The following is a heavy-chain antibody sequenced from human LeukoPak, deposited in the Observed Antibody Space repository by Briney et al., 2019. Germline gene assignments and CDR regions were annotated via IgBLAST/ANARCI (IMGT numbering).Heavy chain of an antibody. CDR1: GFNFGRYE. D-gene: IGHD6-25*01. Sequence: GGSLRLSCAASGFNFGRYEMNWVRQAPGKGLEWISYIGTIISTTFYADSVKGRFTVSRDDAKSSLYLQMSSLRAEDTAVYYCARTVYDLLRKRLVPGFDYWGQGTLVTVSS. CDR2: IGTIISTT. CDR3: ARTVYDLLRKRLVPGFDY. J-gene: IGHJ4*02. V-gene: IGHV3-48*03.